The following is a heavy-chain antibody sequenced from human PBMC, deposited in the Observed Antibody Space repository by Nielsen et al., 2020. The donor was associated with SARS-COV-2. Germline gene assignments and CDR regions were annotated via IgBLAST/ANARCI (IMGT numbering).Heavy chain of an antibody. J-gene: IGHJ6*02. V-gene: IGHV3-23*01. CDR3: ARDRSTIFGVVIIESYYYYGMDV. D-gene: IGHD3-3*01. CDR1: GFTFSSYA. CDR2: ISGSGGST. Sequence: GESLKISCAASGFTFSSYAMSWVRQAPGKGLEWVSAISGSGGSTYYADSVKGRFTISRDNSKNTLYLQMNSLRAEDTAVYYCARDRSTIFGVVIIESYYYYGMDVWGQGTTVTVSS.